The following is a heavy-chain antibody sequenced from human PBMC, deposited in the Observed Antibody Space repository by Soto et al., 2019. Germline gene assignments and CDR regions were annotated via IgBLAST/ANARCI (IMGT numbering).Heavy chain of an antibody. CDR2: INAGNGNT. J-gene: IGHJ4*02. V-gene: IGHV1-3*01. D-gene: IGHD3-9*01. CDR1: EYTFTSYA. Sequence: ASVKVSCKASEYTFTSYAMHWVRQAPGQRLEWMGWINAGNGNTKYSQKFQGRVTITRDTSASTAYMELSSLRSEDTAAYYCARGRHGYGDIYFDYWGQGTLVTVSS. CDR3: ARGRHGYGDIYFDY.